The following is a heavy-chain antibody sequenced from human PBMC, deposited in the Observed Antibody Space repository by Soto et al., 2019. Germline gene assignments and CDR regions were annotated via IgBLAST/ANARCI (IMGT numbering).Heavy chain of an antibody. D-gene: IGHD6-19*01. CDR2: ISYDGSNK. CDR3: AKEWQQWLVPSRYFDY. Sequence: PGGSLRLSCAASGFTFSSYAMHWVRQAPGKGLEWVAVISYDGSNKYYADSVKGRFTISRDNSKNTLYLQMNSLRAEDTAVYYCAKEWQQWLVPSRYFDYWGQGTLVTVSS. V-gene: IGHV3-30*04. CDR1: GFTFSSYA. J-gene: IGHJ4*02.